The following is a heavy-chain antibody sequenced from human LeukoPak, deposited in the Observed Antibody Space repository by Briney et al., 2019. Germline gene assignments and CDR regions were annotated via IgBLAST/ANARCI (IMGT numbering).Heavy chain of an antibody. J-gene: IGHJ1*01. CDR2: ISYSGST. V-gene: IGHV4-59*01. D-gene: IGHD5-18*01. CDR1: GGSIGYYN. CDR3: ARGWAEVTYFPQ. Sequence: SETLSLTCTVSGGSIGYYNWRWIRQPPGKGLEWIGYISYSGSTNYTPSFKSRVAISVDTSTNQFSLNLTSVTAADTAVYYCARGWAEVTYFPQWGQGTLVTVSS.